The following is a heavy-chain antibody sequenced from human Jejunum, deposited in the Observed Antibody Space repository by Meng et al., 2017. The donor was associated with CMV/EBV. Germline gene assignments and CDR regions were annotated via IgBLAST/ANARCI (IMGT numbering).Heavy chain of an antibody. V-gene: IGHV2-5*02. CDR3: AHFVGGYYPSRPDY. CDR1: GFSPSTSGEG. J-gene: IGHJ4*02. D-gene: IGHD1-26*01. Sequence: QIPLKESGPTLVKPNQTPTLTCSFPGFSPSTSGEGVGWIRQPPGKALEWLALIYRGDDKRYSPSLNSRLTIAKDTSKNEVVLTLTNMGPIDTGTYYCAHFVGGYYPSRPDYWGQGTLVTVSS. CDR2: IYRGDDK.